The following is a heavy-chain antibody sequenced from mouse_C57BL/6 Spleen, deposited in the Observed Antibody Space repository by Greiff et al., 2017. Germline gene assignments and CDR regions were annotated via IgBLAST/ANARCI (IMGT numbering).Heavy chain of an antibody. V-gene: IGHV5-16*01. J-gene: IGHJ4*01. CDR1: GFTFSDSY. CDR2: INYDGSST. Sequence: EVQLVESEGGLVQPGSSMKLSCTASGFTFSDSYMAWVRQVPEKGLEWVANINYDGSSTYYLDSFKSRFIISRDNAKNILYLQMSSLKSEDTATYYCARDSTGTYAMDYWGQGTSVTVSS. D-gene: IGHD4-1*01. CDR3: ARDSTGTYAMDY.